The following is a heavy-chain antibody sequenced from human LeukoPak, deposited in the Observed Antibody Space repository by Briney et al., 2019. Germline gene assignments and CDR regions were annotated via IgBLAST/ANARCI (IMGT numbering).Heavy chain of an antibody. V-gene: IGHV4-34*01. CDR1: GGSFSGYY. Sequence: SETLSLTCAVYGGSFSGYYWSWIRQPPGKGLEWIGEINHSGSTNYNPSLKSRVTISVDTSKNQFSLKLSSVTAADTAVYYCARGAILIAASSFDYWGQGTLVTVSS. J-gene: IGHJ4*02. CDR3: ARGAILIAASSFDY. CDR2: INHSGST. D-gene: IGHD5-12*01.